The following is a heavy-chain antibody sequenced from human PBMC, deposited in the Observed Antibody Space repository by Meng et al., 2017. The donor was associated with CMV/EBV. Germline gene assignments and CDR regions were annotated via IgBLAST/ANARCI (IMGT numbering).Heavy chain of an antibody. Sequence: GYALSHYWMHWVRQAPGQGLEWVGIINPSGGSTTYAQKFQGRVVLTRDTSTSTVYMDLSSLRSEDRAVYYCARSGSTTSQQPGYFDLWGRGTLVTVSS. CDR1: GYALSHYW. CDR3: ARSGSTTSQQPGYFDL. V-gene: IGHV1-46*01. D-gene: IGHD2-2*01. J-gene: IGHJ2*01. CDR2: INPSGGST.